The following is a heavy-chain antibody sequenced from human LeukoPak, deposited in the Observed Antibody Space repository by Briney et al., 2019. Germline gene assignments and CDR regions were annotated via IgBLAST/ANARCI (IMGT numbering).Heavy chain of an antibody. CDR3: ASQGDTAMVIDY. V-gene: IGHV4-34*01. J-gene: IGHJ4*02. Sequence: TSETLSLTCAVYGGSFSGYYWSWTRQPPGKGLEWIGEINHSGSTNYNPSLKSRVTISVDTSKNQFSLKLSSVTAADTAVYYCASQGDTAMVIDYWGQGTLVTVSS. CDR1: GGSFSGYY. CDR2: INHSGST. D-gene: IGHD5-18*01.